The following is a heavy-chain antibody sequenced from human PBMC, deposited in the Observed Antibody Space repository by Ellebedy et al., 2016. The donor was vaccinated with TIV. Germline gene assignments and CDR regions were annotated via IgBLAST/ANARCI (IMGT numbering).Heavy chain of an antibody. Sequence: ASVKVSXKASGYTFTSYGISWVRQAPGQGLEWMGWISAYNGNTNYAQKFQGRVTMTRDTSTSTVYMELSSLRSEDTAVYYCARSSVGVTNFDYWGQGTLVTVSS. CDR2: ISAYNGNT. V-gene: IGHV1-18*01. D-gene: IGHD1-26*01. CDR3: ARSSVGVTNFDY. J-gene: IGHJ4*02. CDR1: GYTFTSYG.